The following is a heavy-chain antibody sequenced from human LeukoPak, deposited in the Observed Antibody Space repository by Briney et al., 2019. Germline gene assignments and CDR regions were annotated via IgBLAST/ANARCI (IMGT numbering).Heavy chain of an antibody. V-gene: IGHV4-39*07. CDR2: IYYSGST. J-gene: IGHJ3*02. CDR1: GGSTSSTIYY. CDR3: AREGIQLWWAFDI. Sequence: SETLSLTCTVSGGSTSSTIYYWGWIRQPPGQDLEWIGSIYYSGSTYYNPSLKSRVTISVDTSKNQFSLKLSSVTAADTAVYYCAREGIQLWWAFDIWGQGTMVTVSS. D-gene: IGHD5-18*01.